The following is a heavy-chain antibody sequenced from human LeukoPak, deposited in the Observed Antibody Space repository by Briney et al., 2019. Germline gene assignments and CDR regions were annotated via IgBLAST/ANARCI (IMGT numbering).Heavy chain of an antibody. CDR1: GFIVNNYY. D-gene: IGHD3-3*01. CDR2: IQHGGGNQ. CDR3: TKWRGAQSEFDY. V-gene: IGHV3-30*02. J-gene: IGHJ4*02. Sequence: GGSLRLSCAASGFIVNNYYMHWVRQALGKGLEWVASIQHGGGNQYYVDSVKGRFTISRDNSKNTVYLQMISLRAEDTAVYYCTKWRGAQSEFDYWGQGTLVTVSS.